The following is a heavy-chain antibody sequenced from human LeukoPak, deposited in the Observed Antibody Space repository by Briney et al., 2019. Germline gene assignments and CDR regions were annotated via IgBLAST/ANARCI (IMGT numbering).Heavy chain of an antibody. J-gene: IGHJ4*02. CDR3: ARAGVAARLTPFDY. D-gene: IGHD6-6*01. Sequence: SSVKVSCKASGGSFSSYAISRVRQAPGQGLEWMGGIIPIFGTANYAQKFQGRVTITADESTSTAYMELSSLRSEDTAVYYCARAGVAARLTPFDYWGQGTLVTVSS. V-gene: IGHV1-69*01. CDR1: GGSFSSYA. CDR2: IIPIFGTA.